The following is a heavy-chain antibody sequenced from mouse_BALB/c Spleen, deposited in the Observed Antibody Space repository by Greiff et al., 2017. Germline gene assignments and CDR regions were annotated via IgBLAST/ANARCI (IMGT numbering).Heavy chain of an antibody. CDR2: ISSGSSTI. Sequence: EVQGVESGGGLVQPGGSRKLSCAASGFTFSSFGMHWVRQAPEKGLEWVAYISSGSSTIYYADTVKGRFTISRDNPKNTLFLQMTSLRSEDTAMYYCARRNDYGGDAMDYWGQGTSVTVAS. V-gene: IGHV5-17*02. D-gene: IGHD2-4*01. J-gene: IGHJ4*01. CDR3: ARRNDYGGDAMDY. CDR1: GFTFSSFG.